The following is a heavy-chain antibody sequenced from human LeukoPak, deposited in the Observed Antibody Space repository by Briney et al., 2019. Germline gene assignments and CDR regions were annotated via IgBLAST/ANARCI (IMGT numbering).Heavy chain of an antibody. Sequence: GGSLRLSCVASGSMFSSYGMSWVRQAPGKGLEWVSSISGFSYTTHYADSVKGRFIVSRDNSKNTLYLEMNSLRAEDTALYYCAKDDSFNYDSSGYSDFWGQGTLVTVSS. CDR2: ISGFSYTT. CDR3: AKDDSFNYDSSGYSDF. J-gene: IGHJ4*02. D-gene: IGHD3-22*01. CDR1: GSMFSSYG. V-gene: IGHV3-23*01.